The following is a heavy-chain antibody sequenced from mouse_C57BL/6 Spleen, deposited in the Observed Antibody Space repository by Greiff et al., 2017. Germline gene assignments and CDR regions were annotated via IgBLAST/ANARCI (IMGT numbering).Heavy chain of an antibody. J-gene: IGHJ1*03. Sequence: QVQLQQPGAELVRPGTSVKLSCKASGYTFTSYWMHWVKQRPGQGLEWIGVIDPSDSSTNYNQKFKGKATLTVDTSSSTAYMQLSSLTSEDSAVYYCARSDYYGSSYEGYFDVWGTGTTVTVSS. D-gene: IGHD1-1*01. CDR2: IDPSDSST. V-gene: IGHV1-59*01. CDR1: GYTFTSYW. CDR3: ARSDYYGSSYEGYFDV.